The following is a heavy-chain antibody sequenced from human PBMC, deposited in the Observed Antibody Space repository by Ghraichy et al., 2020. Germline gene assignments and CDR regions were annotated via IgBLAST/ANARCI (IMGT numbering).Heavy chain of an antibody. CDR1: GFTFSGSA. D-gene: IGHD3-22*01. CDR2: IRSKANSYAT. V-gene: IGHV3-73*01. CDR3: TRHVHYYYDSSGHHGMDV. Sequence: LSLTCAASGFTFSGSAMHWVRQASGKGLEWVGRIRSKANSYATAYAASVKGRFTISRDDSKNTAYLQMNSLKTEDTAVYYCTRHVHYYYDSSGHHGMDVWGQGTTVTVSS. J-gene: IGHJ6*02.